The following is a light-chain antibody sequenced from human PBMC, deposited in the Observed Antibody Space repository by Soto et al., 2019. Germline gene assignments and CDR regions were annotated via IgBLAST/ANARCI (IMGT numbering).Light chain of an antibody. Sequence: QSVLNPPASVSGSPGQSITISCPGTSSDVGTYNLVSWYQQHPGKAPKLMIFEGSKRPSGVSNRFSGSTSGNTASLTISGLQVEDEAHYYCCSYAGSGTYVFGTGTKVTVL. CDR3: CSYAGSGTYV. J-gene: IGLJ1*01. V-gene: IGLV2-23*01. CDR2: EGS. CDR1: SSDVGTYNL.